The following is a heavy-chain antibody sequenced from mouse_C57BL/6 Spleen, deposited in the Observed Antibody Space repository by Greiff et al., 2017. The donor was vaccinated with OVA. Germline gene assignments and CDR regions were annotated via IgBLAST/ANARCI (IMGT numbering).Heavy chain of an antibody. J-gene: IGHJ3*01. CDR3: ARNYVSSYPFAY. Sequence: EVKLMESGGGLVKPGGSLKLSCAASGFTFSDYGMHWVRQAPEKGLEWVAYISSGSSTIYYADTVKGRFTISRDNAKNTLFLQMTSLRSEDTAMYYCARNYVSSYPFAYWGQGTLVTVSA. CDR1: GFTFSDYG. V-gene: IGHV5-17*01. D-gene: IGHD1-1*01. CDR2: ISSGSSTI.